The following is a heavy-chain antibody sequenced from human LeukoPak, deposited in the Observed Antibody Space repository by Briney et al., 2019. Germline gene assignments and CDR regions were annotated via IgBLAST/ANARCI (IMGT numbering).Heavy chain of an antibody. CDR1: GYSFTSNY. V-gene: IGHV1-46*01. CDR3: ARDQEAFDY. CDR2: IYPRDGST. J-gene: IGHJ4*02. Sequence: ASVKVSCKASGYSFTSNYIHWVRQAPGQGLEWMGMIYPRDGSTSYAQKFQGRVTVTRDTSTSTVHVELSGLRSEDTAVYYCARDQEAFDYWGQGTLVTVSS.